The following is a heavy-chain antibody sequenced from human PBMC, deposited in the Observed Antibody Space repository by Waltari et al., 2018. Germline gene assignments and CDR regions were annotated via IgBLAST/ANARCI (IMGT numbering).Heavy chain of an antibody. CDR1: GLTFSSYR. D-gene: IGHD2-15*01. CDR3: ARDGYCSGGSCYLTPIDS. CDR2: ISSIISYI. J-gene: IGHJ4*02. Sequence: EVQLVESGGGLVKPGGSLRLSCAASGLTFSSYRLNWISPAPGKGLVWVSSISSIISYIYYSDSVKGRFTISRDNAKNSLYLQMNSLRAEDTAVYYCARDGYCSGGSCYLTPIDSWGQGTLVTVSS. V-gene: IGHV3-21*01.